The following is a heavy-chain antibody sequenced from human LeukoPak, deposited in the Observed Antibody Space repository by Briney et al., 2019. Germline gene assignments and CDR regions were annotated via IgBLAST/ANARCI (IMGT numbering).Heavy chain of an antibody. D-gene: IGHD3-10*01. Sequence: GGSLRLSCAASGFTFSSYSMNWVRQAPGKGLEWVSYISSSSSTIYYADSVKGRFTISRDNAKNSLYLQMNSLRADDMAVYYCARDQGSANFDYWGQGTLVTVSS. CDR3: ARDQGSANFDY. CDR1: GFTFSSYS. CDR2: ISSSSSTI. V-gene: IGHV3-48*01. J-gene: IGHJ4*02.